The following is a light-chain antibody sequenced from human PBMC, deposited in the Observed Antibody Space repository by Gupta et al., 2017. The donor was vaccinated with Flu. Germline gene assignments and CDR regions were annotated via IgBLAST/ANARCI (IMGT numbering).Light chain of an antibody. V-gene: IGLV7-46*01. CDR3: LLYYNVVRV. J-gene: IGLJ3*02. CDR1: TGDVTGGHF. CDR2: DTG. Sequence: TLXRGSSTGDVTGGHFPYWFQQKPGQVPKALIFDTGKRYSWTPARFSGSLIGGKAVLTLSGALAEDEADYYCLLYYNVVRVFGGGTKLTVL.